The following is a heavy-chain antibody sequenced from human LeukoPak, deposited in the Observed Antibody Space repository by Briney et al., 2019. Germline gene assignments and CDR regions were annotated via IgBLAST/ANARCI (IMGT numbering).Heavy chain of an antibody. Sequence: GASVRVSCKASGYTFTTFGITWVRQAPGEGLEWMGWISTYSGNTRYAQKFQGRVTMTTDTSASTAYMELRSLRSDDTAVYYCARGEPIFDYWGQGTLVTVYS. CDR3: ARGEPIFDY. D-gene: IGHD1-26*01. J-gene: IGHJ4*02. CDR1: GYTFTTFG. V-gene: IGHV1-18*01. CDR2: ISTYSGNT.